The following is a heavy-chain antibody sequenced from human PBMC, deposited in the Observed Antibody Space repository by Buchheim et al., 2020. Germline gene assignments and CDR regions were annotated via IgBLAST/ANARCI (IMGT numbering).Heavy chain of an antibody. Sequence: QVQLVESGGGVVQPGRSLRLSCAASGFTFNDYGMHWVRQAPGKGLEWVAVIWYDGSNKYYVDSVKGRFTISRDNSKNTLYLQMKSLRVEDTAVYYCAREGAGDYDFWSGYSELYYYYGMDVWGQGT. CDR2: IWYDGSNK. D-gene: IGHD3-3*01. V-gene: IGHV3-33*01. CDR1: GFTFNDYG. CDR3: AREGAGDYDFWSGYSELYYYYGMDV. J-gene: IGHJ6*02.